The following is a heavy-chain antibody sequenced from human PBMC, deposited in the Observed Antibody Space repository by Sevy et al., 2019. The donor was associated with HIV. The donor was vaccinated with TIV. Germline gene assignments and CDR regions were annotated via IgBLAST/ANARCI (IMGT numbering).Heavy chain of an antibody. Sequence: GGSLRLSCAASGFTFTNYAMNWVRQAPGKGLEWVSGISDSGDTTHYTDSVEGRFTISRDNSKDTLYLQMNSLRAVDTAIYYCAREGAPYRNIRYCSGDNCYYNWFDPWGQGTLVTVSS. J-gene: IGHJ5*02. CDR1: GFTFTNYA. CDR3: AREGAPYRNIRYCSGDNCYYNWFDP. D-gene: IGHD2-15*01. CDR2: ISDSGDTT. V-gene: IGHV3-23*01.